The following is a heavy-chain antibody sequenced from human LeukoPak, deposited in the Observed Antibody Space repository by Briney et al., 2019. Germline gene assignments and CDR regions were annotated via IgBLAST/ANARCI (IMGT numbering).Heavy chain of an antibody. Sequence: GGSLRLSCAASGFTFSSYEMNWVRQAPGKGLEWVSHISSSGSTIYYADSVKGRFTVSRDNAKNSLYLQMNSLRAEDTAVYYCARDYHGSGSSDWGQGTLVTVSS. J-gene: IGHJ4*02. V-gene: IGHV3-48*03. CDR1: GFTFSSYE. D-gene: IGHD3-10*01. CDR2: ISSSGSTI. CDR3: ARDYHGSGSSD.